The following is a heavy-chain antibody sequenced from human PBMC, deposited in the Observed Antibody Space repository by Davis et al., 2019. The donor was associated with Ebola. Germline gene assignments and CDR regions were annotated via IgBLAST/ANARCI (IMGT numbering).Heavy chain of an antibody. D-gene: IGHD3-10*01. CDR3: ARYYGSGTYALDY. CDR2: ISGSGGST. Sequence: GGSLRLSCAASGFTFSSYAMSWVRQAPGKGLEWVSAISGSGGSTYYADSVKGRFTISRDNAKNTLFLQMNSLRAEDTAVYYCARYYGSGTYALDYWGQGTLVTVSS. J-gene: IGHJ4*02. V-gene: IGHV3-23*01. CDR1: GFTFSSYA.